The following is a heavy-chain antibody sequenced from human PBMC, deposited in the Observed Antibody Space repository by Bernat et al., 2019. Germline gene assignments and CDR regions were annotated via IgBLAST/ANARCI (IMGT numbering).Heavy chain of an antibody. J-gene: IGHJ4*02. D-gene: IGHD6-19*01. CDR3: ARVKSSNGWSPFDY. V-gene: IGHV3-7*01. Sequence: EVQLVESGGGLVQPGGSLRLSCAASGFTFSSYWMSWVRQAPGKGLEWVANIKQDGSEKYYVDSVKAQFTISRDNAKNSLYLQMNSLRAEDTAVYYCARVKSSNGWSPFDYWGQGTTVTVS. CDR1: GFTFSSYW. CDR2: IKQDGSEK.